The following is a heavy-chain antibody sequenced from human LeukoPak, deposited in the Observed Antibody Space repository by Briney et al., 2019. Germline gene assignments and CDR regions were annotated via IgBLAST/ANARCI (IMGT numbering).Heavy chain of an antibody. J-gene: IGHJ4*02. Sequence: GGSLRLSCAASGFTVSTNYMSWVRQAPGKGLEWVSLIYSGGSTYYADSVKGRFTISRDNSKNTLYLQMNSLRAEDTAVYYCAKEGGASRFDYWGQGTLVTVSS. D-gene: IGHD5-12*01. CDR1: GFTVSTNY. CDR2: IYSGGST. CDR3: AKEGGASRFDY. V-gene: IGHV3-53*05.